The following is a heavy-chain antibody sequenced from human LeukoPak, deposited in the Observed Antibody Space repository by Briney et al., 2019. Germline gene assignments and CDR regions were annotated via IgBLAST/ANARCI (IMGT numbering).Heavy chain of an antibody. CDR2: ISYDGSNK. Sequence: GGSLRLSCAASGFTFSSYAMHWVRQAPGKGLEWVAVISYDGSNKYYADSVKGRFTISRDNSKNTLYLQMNSLRAEDTAVYYCARDPYYYDSSGYLDYWGQGTLVTVSS. V-gene: IGHV3-30-3*01. CDR1: GFTFSSYA. CDR3: ARDPYYYDSSGYLDY. D-gene: IGHD3-22*01. J-gene: IGHJ4*02.